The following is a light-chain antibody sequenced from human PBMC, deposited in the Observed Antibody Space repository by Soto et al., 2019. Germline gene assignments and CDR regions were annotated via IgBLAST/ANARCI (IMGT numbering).Light chain of an antibody. CDR1: SSDVGGCNY. J-gene: IGLJ2*01. V-gene: IGLV2-14*01. Sequence: QSVLTQPASVSGSPGQSITVSCTGTSSDVGGCNYVSWYQQHPGKAPKLMIYEVSNRPSGVSNRFSGSKSGNTASLTISGLQAEDEADYYCSSYTSSNTPVFGGGTKLTVL. CDR2: EVS. CDR3: SSYTSSNTPV.